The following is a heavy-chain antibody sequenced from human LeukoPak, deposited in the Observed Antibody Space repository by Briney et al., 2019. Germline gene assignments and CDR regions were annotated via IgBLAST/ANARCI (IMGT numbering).Heavy chain of an antibody. CDR1: GFTFSGYA. J-gene: IGHJ4*02. Sequence: PGGSLRLSCAASGFTFSGYAMSWVRQAPGKGLEWVSAISGSGGSTYYADSVKGRFTISRDNSKNTLYLQMNSLRAEDTAVYYCAKDHPYYDFWSGYSPFDYWGQGTLVTVSS. D-gene: IGHD3-3*01. V-gene: IGHV3-23*01. CDR3: AKDHPYYDFWSGYSPFDY. CDR2: ISGSGGST.